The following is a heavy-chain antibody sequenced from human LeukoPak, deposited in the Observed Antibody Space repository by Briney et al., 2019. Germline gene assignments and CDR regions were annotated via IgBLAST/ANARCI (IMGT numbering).Heavy chain of an antibody. CDR1: GFTFSSYA. CDR3: ARVSAAGTGFLDL. Sequence: GRSLRLSCAASGFTFSSYAMHWVRQAPGKGLEWVAVISYDGSNKYYADSVKGRFTISRDNSKNTLYLQMNSLRAEDTAVYYCARVSAAGTGFLDLWGRGTLVLVSA. CDR2: ISYDGSNK. D-gene: IGHD6-13*01. J-gene: IGHJ2*01. V-gene: IGHV3-30*04.